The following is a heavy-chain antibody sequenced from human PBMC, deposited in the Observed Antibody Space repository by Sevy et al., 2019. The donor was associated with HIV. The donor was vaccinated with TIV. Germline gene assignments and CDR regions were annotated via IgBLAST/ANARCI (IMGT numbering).Heavy chain of an antibody. CDR1: GFTFSDYY. D-gene: IGHD3-22*01. CDR2: ISSSGSTI. J-gene: IGHJ4*02. CDR3: ARVGPYYSSGYLFDY. V-gene: IGHV3-11*01. Sequence: GGSLRLSCAASGFTFSDYYMSWIRQAPGKGLEWVSYISSSGSTIYYADSVKGRCTISRDNAKNSLYLQMNSLRAEDTAVYYCARVGPYYSSGYLFDYWGQGTLVTVSS.